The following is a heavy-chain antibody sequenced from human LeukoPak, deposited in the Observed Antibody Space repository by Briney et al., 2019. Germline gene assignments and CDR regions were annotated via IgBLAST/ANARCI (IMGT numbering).Heavy chain of an antibody. CDR1: GFTFGDYA. Sequence: SLRLSCTASGFTFGDYAMSWFRQAPGKGLEWISFIRSKAYGGTTGYATSVKGRFTISRDDSKSIAYLQINSLKTEDTALYYCTRGGSYQQFDYWGQGTLVTVSS. CDR3: TRGGSYQQFDY. V-gene: IGHV3-49*03. J-gene: IGHJ4*02. D-gene: IGHD1-26*01. CDR2: IRSKAYGGTT.